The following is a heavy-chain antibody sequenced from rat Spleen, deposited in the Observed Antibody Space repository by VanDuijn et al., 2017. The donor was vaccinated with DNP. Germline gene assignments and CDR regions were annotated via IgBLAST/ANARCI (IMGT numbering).Heavy chain of an antibody. CDR3: TTDPSYYSSPFAY. J-gene: IGHJ3*01. CDR1: GFTFNKYW. Sequence: EVQLVESGGGLMQPGRSLKLSCVASGFTFNKYWMTWIRQAPTKGLEWVAAISYDGRSAYYRDSVKGRFTISRDNAKSTLYLQMDSLRSEDTATYYCTTDPSYYSSPFAYWGQGTLVTVSS. CDR2: ISYDGRSA. D-gene: IGHD1-2*01. V-gene: IGHV5-31*01.